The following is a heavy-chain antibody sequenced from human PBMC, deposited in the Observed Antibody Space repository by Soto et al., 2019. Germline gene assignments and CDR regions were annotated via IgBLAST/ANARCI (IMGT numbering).Heavy chain of an antibody. CDR2: ISGSGGST. CDR1: GFTFSSYA. J-gene: IGHJ4*02. D-gene: IGHD6-13*01. Sequence: GGSLRLSCAASGFTFSSYAMSWVRQAPGKGLEWVSAISGSGGSTYYADSVKGRFTISRDNSKNTLYLQMNSLRAEDTAVYYCAKAASGSREKVYYFDYWGQGTLVTVSS. CDR3: AKAASGSREKVYYFDY. V-gene: IGHV3-23*01.